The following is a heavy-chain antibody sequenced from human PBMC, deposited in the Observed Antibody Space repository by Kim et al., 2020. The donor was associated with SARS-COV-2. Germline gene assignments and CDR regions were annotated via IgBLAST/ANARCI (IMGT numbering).Heavy chain of an antibody. V-gene: IGHV1-46*01. Sequence: ASVKVSCKASGYTFTSYYMHWVRQAPGQGLEWMGIINPSGGSTSYAQKFQGRVTMTRDTSTSTVYMELSSLRSEDTAVYYCARSIITMIVVVIPDGAFDIWGQGTMVTVSS. D-gene: IGHD3-22*01. CDR1: GYTFTSYY. CDR3: ARSIITMIVVVIPDGAFDI. CDR2: INPSGGST. J-gene: IGHJ3*02.